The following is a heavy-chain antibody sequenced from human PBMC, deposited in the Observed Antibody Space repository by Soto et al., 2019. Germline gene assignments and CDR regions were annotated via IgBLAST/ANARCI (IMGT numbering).Heavy chain of an antibody. Sequence: SETLSLTCTVSGGSISSSSYYWGWIRQPPGKGLEWIGSIYYSGSTYYNPSLKSRVTISVDTSKNQFSLKLSSVTAADTAVYYCARMGIAVDYYYYGMDVWGQGTTVTVSS. J-gene: IGHJ6*02. CDR1: GGSISSSSYY. D-gene: IGHD6-19*01. V-gene: IGHV4-39*01. CDR3: ARMGIAVDYYYYGMDV. CDR2: IYYSGST.